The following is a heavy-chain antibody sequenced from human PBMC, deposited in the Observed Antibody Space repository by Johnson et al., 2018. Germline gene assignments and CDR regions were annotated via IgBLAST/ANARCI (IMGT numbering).Heavy chain of an antibody. CDR3: AKDTREIGYYYGMDG. CDR2: ISYDGSNK. Sequence: QVQLVQSGGGVVQXGRSLRLSCAASGFTFSSSGMHWVRQAPGKGLEWVAVISYDGSNKYYAEYVKGRFTISRDNSKNTLYLQMNSLRAEDTALYYSAKDTREIGYYYGMDGGGKGTTVTVSS. D-gene: IGHD2-2*01. CDR1: GFTFSSSG. J-gene: IGHJ6*04. V-gene: IGHV3-30*18.